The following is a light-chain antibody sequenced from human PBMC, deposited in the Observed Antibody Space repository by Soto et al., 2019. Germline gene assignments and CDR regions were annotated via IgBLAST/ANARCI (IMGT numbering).Light chain of an antibody. Sequence: SVLTQSPGTLSLSPRERATLSCRTSQTVSSRYLAWYQQKPGQAPRLLIYDVSSRATGIPDRFSGSGSGTDFTLTISRLEPEDSAVYYCQQFSTSRLFTFGPGTKVEIK. CDR1: QTVSSRY. V-gene: IGKV3-20*01. J-gene: IGKJ3*01. CDR2: DVS. CDR3: QQFSTSRLFT.